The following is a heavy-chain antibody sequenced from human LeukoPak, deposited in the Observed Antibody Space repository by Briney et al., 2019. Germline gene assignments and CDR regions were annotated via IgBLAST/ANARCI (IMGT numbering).Heavy chain of an antibody. CDR3: ARSGLYSSSWYGWFDP. D-gene: IGHD6-13*01. CDR1: GGTFSSYA. V-gene: IGHV1-69*04. Sequence: ASVKVSCKASGGTFSSYAISWVRQAPGQGLEWMGRIIPIFGIANYAQKLQGRVTMTTDTSTSTAYMELRSLRSDDTAVYYCARSGLYSSSWYGWFDPWGQGTLVTVSS. CDR2: IIPIFGIA. J-gene: IGHJ5*02.